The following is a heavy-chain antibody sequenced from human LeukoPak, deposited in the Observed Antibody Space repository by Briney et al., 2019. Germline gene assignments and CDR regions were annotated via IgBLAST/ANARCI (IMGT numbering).Heavy chain of an antibody. CDR2: IYHIGST. D-gene: IGHD2-2*01. V-gene: IGHV4-30-2*01. J-gene: IGHJ4*02. CDR3: VRRVPAATGYYFDY. Sequence: PSQTLSLTCAVSGGSISSGGYSWSWIRQPPGKGLAWIGSIYHIGSTYYNPSLKSRVTISVDRSKNHFYLKLSSMTAADTAVYYCVRRVPAATGYYFDYWGQGTLVTVSS. CDR1: GGSISSGGYS.